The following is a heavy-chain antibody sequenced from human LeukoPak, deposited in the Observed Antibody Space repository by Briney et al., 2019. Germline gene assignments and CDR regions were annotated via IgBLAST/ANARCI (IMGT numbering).Heavy chain of an antibody. V-gene: IGHV3-7*03. CDR1: GFTFSSYA. J-gene: IGHJ5*02. CDR2: IKQDGSEK. CDR3: ARGFGRP. Sequence: GGSLRLSCAASGFTFSSYAMSWVRQAPGKGLEWVANIKQDGSEKYYVDSVKGRFTISRDNAKNSLYLQMNSLRAEDTAVYFCARGFGRPWGQGTLVTVSS. D-gene: IGHD3-10*01.